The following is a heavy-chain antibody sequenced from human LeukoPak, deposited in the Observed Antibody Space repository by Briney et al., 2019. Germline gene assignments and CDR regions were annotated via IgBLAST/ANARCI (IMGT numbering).Heavy chain of an antibody. Sequence: ASVKVSCKASGYTFTSYDINWVRQATGQGLEWMGWVNPNSGHTGFAQKFQGRVSMTTNTSISTAYMEVRSLKSEDTAVYYCARDLSLPAAMFWFDPWGQGTLVTVSS. CDR2: VNPNSGHT. V-gene: IGHV1-8*01. D-gene: IGHD2-2*01. CDR3: ARDLSLPAAMFWFDP. CDR1: GYTFTSYD. J-gene: IGHJ5*02.